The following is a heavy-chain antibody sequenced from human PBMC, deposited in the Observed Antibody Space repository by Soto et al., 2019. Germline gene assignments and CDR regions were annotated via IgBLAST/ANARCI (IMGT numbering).Heavy chain of an antibody. CDR2: IYYSGST. D-gene: IGHD3-10*01. CDR1: GGSISSGGYY. J-gene: IGHJ4*02. CDR3: ARVKARVRITMVRGVITEYYFDY. Sequence: QVQLQESGPGLVKPSQTLSLTCTVSGGSISSGGYYWSWIRQHPGKGLEWIGYIYYSGSTYYNPSLKSRVTISVDTSKNQFSLKLSSVTAADTAVYYCARVKARVRITMVRGVITEYYFDYWGQGTLVTVSS. V-gene: IGHV4-31*03.